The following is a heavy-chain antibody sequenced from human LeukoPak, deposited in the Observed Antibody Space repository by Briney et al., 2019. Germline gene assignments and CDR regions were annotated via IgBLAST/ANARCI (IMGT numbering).Heavy chain of an antibody. J-gene: IGHJ4*02. V-gene: IGHV1-18*01. CDR1: GYTFTSYG. D-gene: IGHD5-24*01. CDR3: ARDRDERDGYAY. CDR2: ISAYNGNT. Sequence: GASVKVSCEASGYTFTSYGISWVRQAPGQGLEWMGWISAYNGNTNYAQKFQGRVTMTTDTSTSTAYMELRSLRSDDTAVYCCARDRDERDGYAYWGQGTLVTVSS.